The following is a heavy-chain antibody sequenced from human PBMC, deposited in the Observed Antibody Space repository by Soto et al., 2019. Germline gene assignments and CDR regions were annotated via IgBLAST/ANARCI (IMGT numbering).Heavy chain of an antibody. Sequence: PGGSLRLSCAASGFTSSNYVMSWARQSPGKGLEWLSSIRGSGETTYYADSVKGRVTISRDNDKNTLYLQINSLTAGDTAVYYCAKGETKTTIFLDSGGPGTPVTVSS. V-gene: IGHV3-23*01. D-gene: IGHD1-1*01. CDR3: AKGETKTTIFLDS. J-gene: IGHJ4*02. CDR1: GFTSSNYV. CDR2: IRGSGETT.